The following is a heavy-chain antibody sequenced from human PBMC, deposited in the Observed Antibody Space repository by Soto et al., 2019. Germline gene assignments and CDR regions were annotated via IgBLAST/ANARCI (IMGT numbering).Heavy chain of an antibody. J-gene: IGHJ4*02. CDR2: IYYSGSS. D-gene: IGHD3-22*01. CDR3: ARNYDSSGYSSIGY. V-gene: IGHV4-59*01. Sequence: SETLSLTCTVSGGSISSYYWSWIRQPPGKGLEWIGYIYYSGSSNYNPSLKSRITMSVDTSKNQFSLKLSSVTAADTAVYYCARNYDSSGYSSIGYWSQGTLVTV. CDR1: GGSISSYY.